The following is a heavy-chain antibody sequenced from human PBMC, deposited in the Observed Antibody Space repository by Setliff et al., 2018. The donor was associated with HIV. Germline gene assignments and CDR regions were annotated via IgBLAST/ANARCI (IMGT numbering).Heavy chain of an antibody. V-gene: IGHV1-2*02. CDR2: INPNSGDT. J-gene: IGHJ4*02. CDR1: GYVFTVYL. Sequence: GASVKVSCKASGYVFTVYLMHWVRQAPGQGLEWMGWINPNSGDTKYSQHFEGRVTMTRDPSISTAYMELNRLRSDDTAVYYCARDNYYDTSGAIGYWGQGTLVTVSS. D-gene: IGHD3-22*01. CDR3: ARDNYYDTSGAIGY.